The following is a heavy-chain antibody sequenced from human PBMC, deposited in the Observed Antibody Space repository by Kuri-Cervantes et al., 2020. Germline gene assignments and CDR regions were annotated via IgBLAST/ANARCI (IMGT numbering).Heavy chain of an antibody. CDR1: GFAISSYN. Sequence: GGSLRLSCAASGFAISSYNMNWVRQAPGKGLEWVSHTGTTESSKYYADSVKGRFTISRDNGKNSLYLQMNSLRDEDTAVYYCARGDDAFDIWGQGTMVTVSS. CDR2: TGTTESSK. J-gene: IGHJ3*02. CDR3: ARGDDAFDI. V-gene: IGHV3-48*02.